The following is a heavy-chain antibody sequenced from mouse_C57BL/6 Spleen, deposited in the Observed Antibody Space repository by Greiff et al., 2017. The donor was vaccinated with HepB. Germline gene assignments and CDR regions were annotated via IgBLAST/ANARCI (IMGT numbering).Heavy chain of an antibody. CDR1: GYTFTDYY. CDR2: IFPGSGST. D-gene: IGHD1-1*01. CDR3: ARWYYYGSSYPWFAY. J-gene: IGHJ3*01. V-gene: IGHV1-75*01. Sequence: VHLVESGPELVKPGASVKISCKASGYTFTDYYINWVKQRPGQGLEWIGWIFPGSGSTYYNEKFKGKATLTVDKSSSTAYMLLSSLTSEDSAVYFCARWYYYGSSYPWFAYWGQGTLVTVSA.